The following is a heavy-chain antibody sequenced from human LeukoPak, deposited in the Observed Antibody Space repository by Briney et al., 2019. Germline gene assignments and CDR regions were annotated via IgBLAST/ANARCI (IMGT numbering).Heavy chain of an antibody. V-gene: IGHV3-48*03. CDR1: GFTFSSYE. Sequence: PGGSLRLSCAASGFTFSSYEMNWVRQAPGKGLEWVSYISSSGSTIYYADSVKGRFTISRDNAKNSLYLQMNSLRAEDTAVYYCARESSDYYGGWPRYFDLWGRGTLVTVSS. CDR3: ARESSDYYGGWPRYFDL. J-gene: IGHJ2*01. CDR2: ISSSGSTI. D-gene: IGHD4-23*01.